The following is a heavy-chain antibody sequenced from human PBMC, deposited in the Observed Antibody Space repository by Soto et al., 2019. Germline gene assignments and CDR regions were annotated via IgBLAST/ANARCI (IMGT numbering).Heavy chain of an antibody. CDR1: GGSVSSGSYY. V-gene: IGHV4-61*01. Sequence: TLSLTCTVSGGSVSSGSYYWSWIRQPPGKGLEWIGYIYYSGSTNYNPSLKSRVTISVDTSKNQFSLKLSSVTAADTAVYYCARVLAIFGVVIDWFDPWGQGTLVTVSS. CDR3: ARVLAIFGVVIDWFDP. D-gene: IGHD3-3*01. J-gene: IGHJ5*02. CDR2: IYYSGST.